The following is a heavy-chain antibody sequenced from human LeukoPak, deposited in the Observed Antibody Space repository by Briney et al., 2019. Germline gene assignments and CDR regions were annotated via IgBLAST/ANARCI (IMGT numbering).Heavy chain of an antibody. Sequence: GGSLRLSCAASGFTFSSYGMSWVRQAPGKGLEWVSGLSGSGDSTHYADSVKGRFTISGDNSKNTVYLQMNSLRAEDTAVYYCAKVQSPTGWYTFFDYWGQGTLVTVSS. D-gene: IGHD6-19*01. CDR1: GFTFSSYG. CDR2: LSGSGDST. CDR3: AKVQSPTGWYTFFDY. J-gene: IGHJ4*02. V-gene: IGHV3-23*01.